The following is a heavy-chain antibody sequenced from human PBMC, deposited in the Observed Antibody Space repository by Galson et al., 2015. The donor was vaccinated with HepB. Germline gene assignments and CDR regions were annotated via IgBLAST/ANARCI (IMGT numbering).Heavy chain of an antibody. J-gene: IGHJ4*02. Sequence: SEPLSLTCTVSGGCVSRGTYSWSWIRQPPGKGLEWIGYISYSGNTKYNPSLESRVTISEDTSKTQFSLKLSSVTAADTAVYYCARDDGYGPLGYYFEHWGQVTLVTVSS. V-gene: IGHV4-61*01. D-gene: IGHD2-21*02. CDR2: ISYSGNT. CDR3: ARDDGYGPLGYYFEH. CDR1: GGCVSRGTYS.